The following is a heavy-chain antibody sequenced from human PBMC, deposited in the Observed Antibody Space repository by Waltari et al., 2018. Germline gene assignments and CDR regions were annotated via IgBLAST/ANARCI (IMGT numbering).Heavy chain of an antibody. J-gene: IGHJ4*02. CDR3: ARDQEVPFDY. CDR1: GGSISSSSYY. D-gene: IGHD2-2*01. Sequence: QLQLQESGPGLVKPSETLSLTCTVSGGSISSSSYYWGWIRQPPGKGLEWIGSIYYSGRPYSTPSLKSRVTISVDTSKNQFSLKLSSVTAADTAVYYCARDQEVPFDYWGQGTLVTVSS. V-gene: IGHV4-39*02. CDR2: IYYSGRP.